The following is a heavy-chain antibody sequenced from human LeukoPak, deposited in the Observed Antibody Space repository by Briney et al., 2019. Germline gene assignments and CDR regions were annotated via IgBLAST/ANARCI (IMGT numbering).Heavy chain of an antibody. J-gene: IGHJ3*02. CDR3: ARIGSGSYARDAFDI. CDR2: IYPGDSDT. Sequence: GESLKISCKGSGYSFTSYWIGWVRQMPGKGLGWMGIIYPGDSDTRYSPSFQGQVTISADKSISTAYLQWSSLKASDTAMYYRARIGSGSYARDAFDIWGQGTMVTVSS. D-gene: IGHD1-26*01. CDR1: GYSFTSYW. V-gene: IGHV5-51*01.